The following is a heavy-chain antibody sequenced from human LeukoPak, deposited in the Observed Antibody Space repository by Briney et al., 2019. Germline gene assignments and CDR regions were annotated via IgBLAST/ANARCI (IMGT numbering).Heavy chain of an antibody. D-gene: IGHD2-2*02. CDR3: ARAGYCSSTSCYNGDY. J-gene: IGHJ4*02. CDR1: GGSFSGYY. CDR2: INHSGST. V-gene: IGHV4-34*01. Sequence: SETLSLTCAVYGGSFSGYYWSWIRQPPGKGLEWIGEINHSGSTNYNPSLKSRVTISVDTSKNQFSLKLSSVTAADTAVYYCARAGYCSSTSCYNGDYWGQGTLVTVSS.